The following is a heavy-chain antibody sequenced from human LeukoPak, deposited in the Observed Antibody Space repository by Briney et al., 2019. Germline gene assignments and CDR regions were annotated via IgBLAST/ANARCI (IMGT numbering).Heavy chain of an antibody. V-gene: IGHV3-23*01. CDR1: GFTFSSYA. D-gene: IGHD3-22*01. CDR2: ISAIGGST. Sequence: GGSLRLSCAASGFTFSSYAMSWVRQAPGKGLEWVSTISAIGGSTYYADSVKGRFTIARDNSKNTLYLKMNSLRAEDTAVYYCAKDVLYYDSSGYYFEYFQHWGQGTLVTVSS. CDR3: AKDVLYYDSSGYYFEYFQH. J-gene: IGHJ1*01.